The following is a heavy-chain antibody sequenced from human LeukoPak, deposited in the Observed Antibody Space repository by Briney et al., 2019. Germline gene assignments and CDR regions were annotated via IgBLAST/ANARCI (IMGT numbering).Heavy chain of an antibody. CDR2: INHSGST. Sequence: SETLSLTCAVYGGSFSGYYWSWIRQPPGKGLEWIEEINHSGSTNYNPSLKSRVTISVDTSKNQFSLKLSSVTAADTAVYYCARSRPYGSGSYYLYYYYYGMDVWGPGTTVTVSS. J-gene: IGHJ6*02. D-gene: IGHD3-10*01. CDR3: ARSRPYGSGSYYLYYYYYGMDV. CDR1: GGSFSGYY. V-gene: IGHV4-34*01.